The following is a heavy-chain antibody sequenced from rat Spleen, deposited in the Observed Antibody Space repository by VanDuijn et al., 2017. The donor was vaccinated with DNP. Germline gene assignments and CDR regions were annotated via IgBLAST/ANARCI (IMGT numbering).Heavy chain of an antibody. Sequence: EVQLVESGGGLVQPGRSLKLSCAASGFTFSDYYMAWVRQAPTKGLEWVATISYDGSSTYYRDSVKGRFTISRDNAKSTLYLQMDSLRSEDTATYYCARVQLGYYALDAWGQGTSVTVSS. CDR2: ISYDGSST. D-gene: IGHD5-1*01. CDR3: ARVQLGYYALDA. V-gene: IGHV5-7*01. J-gene: IGHJ4*01. CDR1: GFTFSDYY.